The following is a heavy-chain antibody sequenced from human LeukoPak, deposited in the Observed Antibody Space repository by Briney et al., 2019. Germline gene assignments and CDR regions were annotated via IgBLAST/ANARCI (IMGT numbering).Heavy chain of an antibody. CDR3: AKRGPYGDYGFDY. CDR2: ISGSGGST. D-gene: IGHD4-17*01. Sequence: GRSLRLSCAASGFTFSSYAMSWVRQAPGKGLEWVSAISGSGGSTYYADSVKGRFTISRDNSKSTLYLQMNSLRAEDTAVYYCAKRGPYGDYGFDYWGQGTLVTVSS. J-gene: IGHJ4*02. CDR1: GFTFSSYA. V-gene: IGHV3-23*01.